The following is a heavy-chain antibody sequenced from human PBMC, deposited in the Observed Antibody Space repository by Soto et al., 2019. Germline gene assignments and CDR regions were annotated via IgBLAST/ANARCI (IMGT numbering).Heavy chain of an antibody. J-gene: IGHJ6*02. Sequence: GGSLRLSCAASGFTFSSYGMHWVRQAPGKGLEWVAVIWYDGSNKYYADSVKGRFTISRDNSKNTLYLQMNSLRAEDTAVYYCAREAERIAARQDYYYGMDVWGQGTTVTVSS. CDR2: IWYDGSNK. CDR3: AREAERIAARQDYYYGMDV. D-gene: IGHD6-6*01. CDR1: GFTFSSYG. V-gene: IGHV3-33*01.